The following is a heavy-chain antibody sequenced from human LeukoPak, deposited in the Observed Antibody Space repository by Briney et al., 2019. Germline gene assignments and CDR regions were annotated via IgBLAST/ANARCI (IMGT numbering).Heavy chain of an antibody. V-gene: IGHV4-39*01. CDR3: ARGGNKWELDNWFDP. D-gene: IGHD1-26*01. CDR1: GGSISSSSYY. J-gene: IGHJ5*02. CDR2: IYYSGST. Sequence: SETLSPTCTVSGGSISSSSYYWGWIRQPPGKGLEWIGSIYYSGSTYYNPSLKSRVTISVDTSKNQFSLKLSSVTAADTAVYYCARGGNKWELDNWFDPWGQGTLVTVSS.